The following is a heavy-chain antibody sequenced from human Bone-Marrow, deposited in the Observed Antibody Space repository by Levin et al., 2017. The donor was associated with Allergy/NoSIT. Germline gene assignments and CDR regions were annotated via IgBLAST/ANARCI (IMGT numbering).Heavy chain of an antibody. J-gene: IGHJ4*02. D-gene: IGHD3-10*01. CDR3: ASYPTLLWFGELSIDY. CDR1: GGSISSSSYY. V-gene: IGHV4-39*07. Sequence: PSETLSLTCTVSGGSISSSSYYWGWIRQPPGKGLEWIGSIYYSGSTYYNPSLKSRVTISVDTSKNQFSLKLSSVTAADTAVYYCASYPTLLWFGELSIDYWGQGTLVTVSS. CDR2: IYYSGST.